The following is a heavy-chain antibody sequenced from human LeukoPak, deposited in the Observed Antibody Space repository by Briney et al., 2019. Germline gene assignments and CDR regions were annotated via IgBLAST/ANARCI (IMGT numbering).Heavy chain of an antibody. Sequence: GGSLRLSCAASGFTLSNYAMSWVRQAPGKGLEWVSAISASGGTTYYADSVKGRFTISRDNSKNTLYLQMNSLRAEDTAVYYCAKKGDYDILTGQKDWFDPWGQGTLVTVSS. CDR1: GFTLSNYA. V-gene: IGHV3-23*01. J-gene: IGHJ5*02. CDR2: ISASGGTT. CDR3: AKKGDYDILTGQKDWFDP. D-gene: IGHD3-9*01.